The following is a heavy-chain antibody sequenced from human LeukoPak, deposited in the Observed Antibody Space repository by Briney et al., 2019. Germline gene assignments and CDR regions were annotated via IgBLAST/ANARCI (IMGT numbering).Heavy chain of an antibody. J-gene: IGHJ5*02. Sequence: GGSLRLSCAASGFTFSNYAMTWVRQAPGRGLEWVGRIKSKTDGGTSDYAAPVTGRFTISRDDSKSTLYLEMNSLKTEDTGVYYCSTLWYGAWGQGTLVTVSS. D-gene: IGHD3-10*01. V-gene: IGHV3-15*01. CDR3: STLWYGA. CDR1: GFTFSNYA. CDR2: IKSKTDGGTS.